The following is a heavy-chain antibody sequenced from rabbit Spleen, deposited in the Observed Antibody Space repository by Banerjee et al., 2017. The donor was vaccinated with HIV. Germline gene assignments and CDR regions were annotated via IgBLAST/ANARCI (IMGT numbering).Heavy chain of an antibody. V-gene: IGHV1S47*01. CDR3: ARDGAGGSYFAL. Sequence: QEQLKESGGGLVQPGGSLELSCTASGFDFSNYGVTWVRQAPGKGLEWIGYIEPIFGNTYYASWVNGRFTISSHNAQNTLYLQLSSLTAADTATYFCARDGAGGSYFALWGPGTPRHRL. CDR2: IEPIFGNT. CDR1: GFDFSNYG. D-gene: IGHD8-1*01. J-gene: IGHJ4*01.